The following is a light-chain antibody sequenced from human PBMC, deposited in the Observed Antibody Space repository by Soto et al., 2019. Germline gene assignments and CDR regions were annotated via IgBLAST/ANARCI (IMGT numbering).Light chain of an antibody. V-gene: IGKV1-39*01. Sequence: DIQMTQSPSSLSASVGDRVTITCRASQSISRYLNWYQQKPGKAPNLLIYVASSLQSEVPSRFSGSGSGTDFTLTITSLQPEDFATYYCQQSSGTTITSGQWTRLEIK. CDR2: VAS. J-gene: IGKJ5*01. CDR3: QQSSGTTIT. CDR1: QSISRY.